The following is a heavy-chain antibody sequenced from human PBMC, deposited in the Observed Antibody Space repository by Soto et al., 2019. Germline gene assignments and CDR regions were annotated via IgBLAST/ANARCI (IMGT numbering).Heavy chain of an antibody. CDR3: TTGGLLTTIAAPNFDY. CDR2: ISSSSSYT. D-gene: IGHD6-13*01. Sequence: GGSLRLSCAASGFTFSDYYMSWIRQAPGKGLEWVSYISSSSSYTNYADSVKGRFTISRDNAKNSLYLQMNSLRAEDTAVYYCTTGGLLTTIAAPNFDYWGQGTLVTVSS. V-gene: IGHV3-11*06. CDR1: GFTFSDYY. J-gene: IGHJ4*02.